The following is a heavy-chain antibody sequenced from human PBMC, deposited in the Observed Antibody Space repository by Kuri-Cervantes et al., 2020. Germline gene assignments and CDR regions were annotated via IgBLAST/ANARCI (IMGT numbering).Heavy chain of an antibody. Sequence: GESLKISCAASGFTFSSYAMHWVRQAPGKGLEYVSAISSNGGSTYYADSVKGRFTISRDNSKNTLYLQMGSLRAEDMAVYYCARASGHYYGSGSYYNGGAFDIWGQGTMVTVSS. D-gene: IGHD3-10*01. V-gene: IGHV3-64*02. CDR2: ISSNGGST. CDR1: GFTFSSYA. CDR3: ARASGHYYGSGSYYNGGAFDI. J-gene: IGHJ3*02.